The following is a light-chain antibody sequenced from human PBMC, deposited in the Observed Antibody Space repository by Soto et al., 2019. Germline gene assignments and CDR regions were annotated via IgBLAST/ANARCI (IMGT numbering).Light chain of an antibody. V-gene: IGKV1-39*01. CDR2: TAS. CDR1: QRINNY. Sequence: DIQMTQSPSSLSASVGDSVTIPCRASQRINNYLNWYQQRSGRAPRLLIHTASSLHSGVPSRFSGSGSGSDFTLTIISLQPEDFATYVVQQSFSTPYTFGQGTKFEI. J-gene: IGKJ2*01. CDR3: QQSFSTPYT.